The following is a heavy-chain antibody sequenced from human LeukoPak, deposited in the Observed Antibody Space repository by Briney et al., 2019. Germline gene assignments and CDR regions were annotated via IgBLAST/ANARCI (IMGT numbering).Heavy chain of an antibody. J-gene: IGHJ4*02. V-gene: IGHV1-18*01. Sequence: ASVKVSCKASGYTFTSYGITWVRQAPGQGLEWMGWISAYNGNTNYAQKFQGRLTMTTDTSTNTAYMELRSLRPDDTAVYYRARDFFHGHCSGLTCFLLDSWGQGSLVTVSS. D-gene: IGHD2-15*01. CDR2: ISAYNGNT. CDR3: ARDFFHGHCSGLTCFLLDS. CDR1: GYTFTSYG.